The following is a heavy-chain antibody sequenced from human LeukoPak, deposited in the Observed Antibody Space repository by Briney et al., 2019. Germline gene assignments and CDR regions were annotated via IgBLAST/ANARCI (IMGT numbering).Heavy chain of an antibody. Sequence: GGSLRLSCSASGFTFSSYAMHWVRQAPGKGLEYVSAISSNGGSTYYADSVKGRFTISRDNSKNTLYLQMSSLRAEDTAVYYCVKSAPEPVAPSYYFDYWGQGTLVTVSS. V-gene: IGHV3-64D*06. CDR3: VKSAPEPVAPSYYFDY. CDR1: GFTFSSYA. CDR2: ISSNGGST. J-gene: IGHJ4*02. D-gene: IGHD1-14*01.